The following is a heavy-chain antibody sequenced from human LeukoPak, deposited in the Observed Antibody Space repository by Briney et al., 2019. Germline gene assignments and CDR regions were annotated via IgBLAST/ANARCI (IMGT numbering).Heavy chain of an antibody. D-gene: IGHD6-19*01. Sequence: GGSLRLSCAASGFTVSSNYMSWVRQAPGKGLEWVSVIYSGGSTYYADSVKGRFTISRDNSKNTLYLQMNSLRAEDTAVYYCARDLSGGSGWFDYYYGMDVWGQGTTVTVSS. CDR1: GFTVSSNY. V-gene: IGHV3-66*01. CDR2: IYSGGST. J-gene: IGHJ6*02. CDR3: ARDLSGGSGWFDYYYGMDV.